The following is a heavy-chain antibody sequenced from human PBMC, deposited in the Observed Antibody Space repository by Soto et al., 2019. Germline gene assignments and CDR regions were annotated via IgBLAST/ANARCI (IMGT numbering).Heavy chain of an antibody. CDR2: INAHSGGT. Sequence: ASVKVSCKASGFSFTGYYIHWLRQAPGQGLEWMGWINAHSGGTEYAQKFQGRVTLTRETSIATAYLTLSSLTSDDTALYYCAKDLTRQLAYWLDPWGQGTQVTVSS. CDR3: AKDLTRQLAYWLDP. CDR1: GFSFTGYY. D-gene: IGHD6-6*01. V-gene: IGHV1-2*02. J-gene: IGHJ5*02.